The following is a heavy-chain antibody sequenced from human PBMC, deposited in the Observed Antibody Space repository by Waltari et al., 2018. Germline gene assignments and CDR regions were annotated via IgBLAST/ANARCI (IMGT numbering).Heavy chain of an antibody. CDR3: ARLPISLGVGSVFDI. V-gene: IGHV4-39*01. D-gene: IGHD2-15*01. J-gene: IGHJ3*02. CDR2: IYYSGST. CDR1: GGPISSSTYY. Sequence: QMQLQESGPGLVKPSEPLSLTCTVSGGPISSSTYYRGWIRQPPGKGLEWIGNIYYSGSTYYKPSLKSRLTISVDTSKNQFSLNLRSVTAADTAVYYCARLPISLGVGSVFDIWGQGTMVTVSS.